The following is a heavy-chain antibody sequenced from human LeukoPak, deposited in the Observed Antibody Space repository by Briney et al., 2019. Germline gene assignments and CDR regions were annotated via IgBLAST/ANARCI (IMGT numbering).Heavy chain of an antibody. CDR3: TRWDGFADY. CDR2: ISGSSGNT. CDR1: GFTFSTYG. D-gene: IGHD5-24*01. J-gene: IGHJ4*02. Sequence: HPGGSLRLSCEASGFTFSTYGITWVRQAPGKGLEWVSGISGSSGNTYYADSVKGRFTISRDSSKNTMYLQMNSLRAEDTAVYYCTRWDGFADYWGQGTLVTVSS. V-gene: IGHV3-23*01.